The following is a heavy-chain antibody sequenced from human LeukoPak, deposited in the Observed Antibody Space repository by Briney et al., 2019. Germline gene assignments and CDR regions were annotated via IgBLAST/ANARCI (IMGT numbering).Heavy chain of an antibody. Sequence: HGESLKISCKGSGYSFTSYWIGWVRQMPGKGLEWMGIIYPGDSDTRYSPSFQGQVTISADKSISTAYLQWSSLKASDTAMYYCARPQVQLERKGAFDIWGQGTMVTVSS. D-gene: IGHD1-1*01. J-gene: IGHJ3*02. CDR3: ARPQVQLERKGAFDI. CDR2: IYPGDSDT. V-gene: IGHV5-51*01. CDR1: GYSFTSYW.